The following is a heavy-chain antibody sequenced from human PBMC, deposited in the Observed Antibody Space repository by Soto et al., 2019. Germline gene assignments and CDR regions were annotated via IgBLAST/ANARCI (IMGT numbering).Heavy chain of an antibody. D-gene: IGHD2-2*01. CDR2: IRSKAYGGTT. J-gene: IGHJ6*03. Sequence: GGSLRLSCTASGFTFGDYAMSWFRQAPGKGLEWVGFIRSKAYGGTTEYAASVKGRFTISRDDSKSIAYLQMNSLKTEDTAVYYCTRGNWEYCSSTSCYVHFSIYYYYYYMDVWGKGTTVTVSS. CDR3: TRGNWEYCSSTSCYVHFSIYYYYYYMDV. CDR1: GFTFGDYA. V-gene: IGHV3-49*03.